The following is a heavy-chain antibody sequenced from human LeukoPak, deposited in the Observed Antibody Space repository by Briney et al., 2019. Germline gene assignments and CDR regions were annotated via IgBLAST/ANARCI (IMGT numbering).Heavy chain of an antibody. Sequence: GGSLRLSCAAFGFTFSSHSMNWVRQAPGKGLEWVSYISSSSSAIYYADSVKGRFTISRDNAKNSLYLQMNSLRAEDTAVYYCARGAYYYEDWGQGTLVTVSS. D-gene: IGHD3-22*01. CDR1: GFTFSSHS. V-gene: IGHV3-48*01. CDR3: ARGAYYYED. J-gene: IGHJ4*02. CDR2: ISSSSSAI.